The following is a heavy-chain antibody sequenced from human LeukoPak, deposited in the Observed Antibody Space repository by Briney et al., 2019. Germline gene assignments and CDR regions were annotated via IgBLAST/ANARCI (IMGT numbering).Heavy chain of an antibody. Sequence: ASVKVSCKASGYNFIDFSMHWVRQAPGQGLEWMGWINQNSGGTNYAQNFQGRVTMTWDPSISTVYMELRSLRYDDTAVYYCAREGWDPHLEYWGQGTLVTVSS. CDR2: INQNSGGT. V-gene: IGHV1-2*02. J-gene: IGHJ4*02. D-gene: IGHD1-26*01. CDR1: GYNFIDFS. CDR3: AREGWDPHLEY.